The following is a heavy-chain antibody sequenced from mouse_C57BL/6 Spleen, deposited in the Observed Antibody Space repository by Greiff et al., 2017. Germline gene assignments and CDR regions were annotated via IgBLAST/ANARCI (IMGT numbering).Heavy chain of an antibody. CDR2: ISSGGSYT. Sequence: EVQLMESGGDLVKPGGSLKLSCAASGFTFSSYGMSWVRQTPDQRLEWVATISSGGSYTYYPDSVKGRFTISRDNAKNTLYLQLSSLKSEDTAMYYCARHDDFDYWGQGTTLTVSS. J-gene: IGHJ2*01. CDR1: GFTFSSYG. CDR3: ARHDDFDY. V-gene: IGHV5-6*01.